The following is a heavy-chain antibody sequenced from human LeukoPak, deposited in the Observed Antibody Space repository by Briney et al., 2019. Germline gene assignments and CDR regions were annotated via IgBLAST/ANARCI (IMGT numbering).Heavy chain of an antibody. CDR3: ARDGDGYNSPFDY. J-gene: IGHJ4*02. D-gene: IGHD5-24*01. CDR2: IKQDGSEK. V-gene: IGHV3-7*01. CDR1: GITITTYW. Sequence: GGSLRLSCAASGITITTYWMSWVRQTPGKGLEWVANIKQDGSEKYYVDSVKGRFTISRDNAKNSLCLQMNSLRAEDTAVYFCARDGDGYNSPFDYWGQGTLVTVSS.